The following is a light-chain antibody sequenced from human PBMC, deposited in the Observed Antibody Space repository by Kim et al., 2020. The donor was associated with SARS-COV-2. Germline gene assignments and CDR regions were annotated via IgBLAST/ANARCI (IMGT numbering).Light chain of an antibody. V-gene: IGLV2-11*01. J-gene: IGLJ1*01. Sequence: QSALTQPRSVSGSPGQSVTISCTGSSSDVGGYDYVSWYQQHPGKAPKFMIYDVTKRPSGVPDRFSGSKSGNTASLTISGLQAEDEADYYCCSYAGSYTVIFGTGTKVTVL. CDR1: SSDVGGYDY. CDR2: DVT. CDR3: CSYAGSYTVI.